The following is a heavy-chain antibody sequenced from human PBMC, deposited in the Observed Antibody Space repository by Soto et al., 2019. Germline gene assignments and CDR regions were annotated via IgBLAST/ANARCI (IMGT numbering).Heavy chain of an antibody. Sequence: ASVKVSCKASGYTFTSYGISWVRQAPGQGLEWMGWISAYNGNTNYAQKLQGRVTMTTDTSTSTAYMELRSLRSDDTAVYYCARDPGIAARPGLLFVYRGQGTLVTVSS. CDR1: GYTFTSYG. V-gene: IGHV1-18*01. J-gene: IGHJ4*02. CDR2: ISAYNGNT. CDR3: ARDPGIAARPGLLFVY. D-gene: IGHD6-6*01.